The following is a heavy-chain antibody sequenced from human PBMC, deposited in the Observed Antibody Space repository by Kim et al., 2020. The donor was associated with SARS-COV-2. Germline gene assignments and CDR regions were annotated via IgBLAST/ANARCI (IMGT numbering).Heavy chain of an antibody. CDR1: GGSISSGGYY. V-gene: IGHV4-31*03. D-gene: IGHD3-9*01. J-gene: IGHJ5*02. CDR3: ARGYYDILTGWGWFDP. Sequence: SETLSLTCTVSGGSISSGGYYWSWIRQHPGKGLEWIGYIYYSGSTYYNPSLKSRVTISVDTSKNQFSLKLSSVTAADTAVYYCARGYYDILTGWGWFDPWGQGTLVTVSS. CDR2: IYYSGST.